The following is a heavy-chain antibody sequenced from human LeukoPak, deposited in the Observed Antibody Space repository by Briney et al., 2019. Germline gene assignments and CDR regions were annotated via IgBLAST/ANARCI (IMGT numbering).Heavy chain of an antibody. V-gene: IGHV4-59*13. D-gene: IGHD6-13*01. CDR2: IHYSGST. CDR3: ARGAAGTRDY. J-gene: IGHJ4*02. CDR1: GGSMNNYY. Sequence: SETLSLTCTVSGGSMNNYYWSWIRQPPGKGLEWIGYIHYSGSTDYNPSLRSRVTISVDTSKNQFSLNLSSVTAADTAVYYCARGAAGTRDYWGQGTLVTVSS.